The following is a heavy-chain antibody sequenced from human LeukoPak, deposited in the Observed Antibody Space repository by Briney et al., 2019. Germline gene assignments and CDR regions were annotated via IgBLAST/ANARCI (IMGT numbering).Heavy chain of an antibody. Sequence: GGSPRLSCAASGLTLSNAWMTWVRQAPGKGLEWVANVNPDGSETYYLDSVKGRFTISRDNVKNSLYLLMNSLRAEDTAVYYCGRWGIEAAIDYWGQGTLVTVSS. J-gene: IGHJ4*02. V-gene: IGHV3-7*01. D-gene: IGHD2-2*01. CDR3: GRWGIEAAIDY. CDR2: VNPDGSET. CDR1: GLTLSNAW.